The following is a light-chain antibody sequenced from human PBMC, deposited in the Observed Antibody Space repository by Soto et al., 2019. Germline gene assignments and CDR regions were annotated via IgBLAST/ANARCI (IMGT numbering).Light chain of an antibody. CDR2: DAS. Sequence: EIVMTQSPATLSLSPGERATLSCRASQSLSSNLAWYQQKPGQAPRLLIYDASTRAPGIPARFSGSGSGTELTLTISSLKHEDFAIYYCQQYTNWRTFGQGTKVDIK. CDR1: QSLSSN. CDR3: QQYTNWRT. V-gene: IGKV3-15*01. J-gene: IGKJ1*01.